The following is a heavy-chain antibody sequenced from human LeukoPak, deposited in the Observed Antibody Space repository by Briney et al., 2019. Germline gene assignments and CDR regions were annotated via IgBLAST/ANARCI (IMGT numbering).Heavy chain of an antibody. D-gene: IGHD5-18*01. Sequence: ASVKVSCKASGYTFTSYGISWVRQAPGQGLEWMGWISAYNGNTNYAQKLQGRVTMTTDTSTSTAYMELRSLRSDDTAVYYDARVVRQLWPPQAKAPDYWVQATLVTVYS. CDR3: ARVVRQLWPPQAKAPDY. J-gene: IGHJ4*02. V-gene: IGHV1-18*01. CDR1: GYTFTSYG. CDR2: ISAYNGNT.